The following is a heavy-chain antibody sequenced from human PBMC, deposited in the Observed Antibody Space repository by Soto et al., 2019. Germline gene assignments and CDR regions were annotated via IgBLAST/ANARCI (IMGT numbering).Heavy chain of an antibody. J-gene: IGHJ4*02. CDR1: GFTFTNYG. CDR2: ISGSGGNT. D-gene: IGHD2-2*01. V-gene: IGHV3-23*01. Sequence: GGSLXLSCAAPGFTFTNYGMNWVRQAPGKGLEWVSFISGSGGNTYYADSVKGRFTISRDNSKNTLYLQMNSLRAEDTAVYYCAKDPYCSSTSCYAGNLYYWGQGTLVTVSS. CDR3: AKDPYCSSTSCYAGNLYY.